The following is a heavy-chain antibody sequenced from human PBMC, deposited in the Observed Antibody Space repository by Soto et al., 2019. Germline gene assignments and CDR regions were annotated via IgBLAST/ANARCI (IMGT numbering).Heavy chain of an antibody. CDR2: IWYDGSNK. Sequence: GGSLRLSCAASGFTFSSYGMHWVRQAPGKGLEWVAVIWYDGSNKYYADSVKGRFTISRDNSKNTLYLQMNSLRAEDTAVYYCARAYSSSSSAFDIWGQGTMVTVSS. V-gene: IGHV3-33*08. CDR3: ARAYSSSSSAFDI. J-gene: IGHJ3*02. D-gene: IGHD6-6*01. CDR1: GFTFSSYG.